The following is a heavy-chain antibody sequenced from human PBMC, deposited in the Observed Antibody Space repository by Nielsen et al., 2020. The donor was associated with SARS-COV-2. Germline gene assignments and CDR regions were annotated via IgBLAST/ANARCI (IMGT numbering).Heavy chain of an antibody. CDR3: ARVAGTPPVSYSYFDL. Sequence: GGSLRLSCAGFGFTFSDYYMSWIRQAPGKGLEWVAQMSGSSSYIHYADSVKGRYTISKDSAKNSLYLQMNSLRAEDTAVYYCARVAGTPPVSYSYFDLWGRGTLVTVSS. V-gene: IGHV3-11*05. CDR2: MSGSSSYI. J-gene: IGHJ2*01. D-gene: IGHD6-19*01. CDR1: GFTFSDYY.